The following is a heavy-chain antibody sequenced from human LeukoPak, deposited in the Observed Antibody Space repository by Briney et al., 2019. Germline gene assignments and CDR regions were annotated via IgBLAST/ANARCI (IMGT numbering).Heavy chain of an antibody. D-gene: IGHD6-19*01. Sequence: GGSLRLSCAASGFTLSNYWMHWVRQAPGEGLVWVSRIDPDGTTTNYADSVKGRFTTSRDNAKNTLYLQMNSLRAEDTAVYYCAAESSAWSAFDIWGQGTMVTVSA. CDR2: IDPDGTTT. V-gene: IGHV3-74*01. J-gene: IGHJ3*02. CDR1: GFTLSNYW. CDR3: AAESSAWSAFDI.